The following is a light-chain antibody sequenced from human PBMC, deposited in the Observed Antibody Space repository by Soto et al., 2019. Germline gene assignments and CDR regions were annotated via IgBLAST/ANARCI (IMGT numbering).Light chain of an antibody. V-gene: IGKV1-9*01. J-gene: IGKJ1*01. CDR2: TAS. Sequence: IQLSQSPTLLSASVGDRVTITFLASQGISSYLAWYQQKPGKAPKLLIYTASTLQSGVPSRFSGSGSGTEFTLTISSLQPEDCATYYCQLLVNYPRSFGQGTKVDIK. CDR1: QGISSY. CDR3: QLLVNYPRS.